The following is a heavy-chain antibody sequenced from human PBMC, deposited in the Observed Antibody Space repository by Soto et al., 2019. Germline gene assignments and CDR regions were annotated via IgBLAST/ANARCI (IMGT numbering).Heavy chain of an antibody. D-gene: IGHD4-4*01. J-gene: IGHJ3*02. V-gene: IGHV3-23*01. CDR2: FSGSGGST. Sequence: EVRLLESGGGLVQPGGSLRLSCAASGFTFSSYAMTWVRQAPGKGLEWVSGFSGSGGSTYYADPVKGRFTMSRDNSKNTLYLQMDSLRAEDTAVYYCTKGGYRDAFDIWGQGTMVTVSS. CDR1: GFTFSSYA. CDR3: TKGGYRDAFDI.